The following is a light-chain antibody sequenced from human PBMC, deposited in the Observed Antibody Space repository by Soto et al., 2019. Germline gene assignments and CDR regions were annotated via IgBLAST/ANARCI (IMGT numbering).Light chain of an antibody. CDR1: QTLNIY. J-gene: IGKJ5*01. Sequence: DIGLTQSPATLSLSPGERATLSCRASQTLNIYLAWYQHKPGQPPRLLIYDASNRATSIPARFSGSGSGTDFTLTISSVEPEDFAVYYCQQRSHWPTFGQGTRLESK. CDR3: QQRSHWPT. CDR2: DAS. V-gene: IGKV3-11*01.